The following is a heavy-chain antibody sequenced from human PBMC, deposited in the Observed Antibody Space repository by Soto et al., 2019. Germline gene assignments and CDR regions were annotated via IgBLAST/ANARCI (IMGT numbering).Heavy chain of an antibody. CDR3: ARDLNYDYIWGSSEYFDL. Sequence: GGSLRLSCAASGFTFSSHSMNWVRQAPGKGLEWVSYISGSSSTIFYANSVKGRFTISRDNAKKSVYLQMNSLRAEDTAVYYCARDLNYDYIWGSSEYFDLWGQGTLVTVSS. CDR1: GFTFSSHS. J-gene: IGHJ4*02. V-gene: IGHV3-48*01. D-gene: IGHD3-16*01. CDR2: ISGSSSTI.